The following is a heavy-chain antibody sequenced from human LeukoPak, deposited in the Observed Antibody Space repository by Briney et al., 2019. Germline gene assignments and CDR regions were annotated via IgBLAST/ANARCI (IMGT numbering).Heavy chain of an antibody. Sequence: SETLSLTCIISGGSIGPYYWSWIRQAAGKGPEWIGRIYTTGTADYNPSPKGRVFLSVDTTKNQYSLKVTSVPAAGTAVDYCARDHSSSCRMDSFEIWGPGTKVTV. CDR2: IYTTGTA. V-gene: IGHV4-4*07. CDR3: ARDHSSSCRMDSFEI. J-gene: IGHJ3*02. CDR1: GGSIGPYY. D-gene: IGHD6-6*01.